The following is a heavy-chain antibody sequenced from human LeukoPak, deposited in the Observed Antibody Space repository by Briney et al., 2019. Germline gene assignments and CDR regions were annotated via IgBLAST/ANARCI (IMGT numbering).Heavy chain of an antibody. D-gene: IGHD6-19*01. V-gene: IGHV3-23*01. J-gene: IGHJ4*02. CDR3: AKALWYRSGWYGFDY. Sequence: GGSLRLSCAASGFTFTIYAMSWVRQAPGKGLERVSAISGSGGSTHYADSVKGRFTISRDSSKNTLYLQMNSLRAEDTAVYYCAKALWYRSGWYGFDYWGQGTLVTVSS. CDR2: ISGSGGST. CDR1: GFTFTIYA.